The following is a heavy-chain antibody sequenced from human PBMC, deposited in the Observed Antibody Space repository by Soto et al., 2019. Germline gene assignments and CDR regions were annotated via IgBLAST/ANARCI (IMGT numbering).Heavy chain of an antibody. Sequence: QVQLQESGPGLVKPSQTLSLTCTVSGGSISSGGYYWSWIRQHPGKGLEWIGYLYYSGSTYYNPSLTSRVTIAVDTSKNQFSLKLSSVTAADTAVYYCARYCIITSWDRDDYFDIWGQGTMVTVSS. V-gene: IGHV4-31*03. D-gene: IGHD2-2*01. CDR2: LYYSGST. CDR1: GGSISSGGYY. CDR3: ARYCIITSWDRDDYFDI. J-gene: IGHJ3*02.